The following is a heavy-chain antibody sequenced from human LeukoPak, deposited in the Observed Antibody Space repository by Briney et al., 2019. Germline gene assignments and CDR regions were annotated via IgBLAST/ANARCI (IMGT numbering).Heavy chain of an antibody. CDR2: IYYSGST. D-gene: IGHD2-15*01. Sequence: SETLSLTCTVSGGSVSSGSYYWSWIRQPPGKGLEWIGYIYYSGSTNYNPSLKSRVTISVDTSKNQFSLKLSSVTAADTAVYYCARVIKGSLGYCSGGSCYPPPHFDYWGQGTLVTVSS. CDR1: GGSVSSGSYY. CDR3: ARVIKGSLGYCSGGSCYPPPHFDY. V-gene: IGHV4-61*01. J-gene: IGHJ4*02.